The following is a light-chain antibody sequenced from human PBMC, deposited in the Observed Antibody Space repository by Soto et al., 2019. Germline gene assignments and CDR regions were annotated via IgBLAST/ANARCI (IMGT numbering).Light chain of an antibody. V-gene: IGKV1-6*02. CDR1: QGIGND. CDR3: LQDHNYPLT. CDR2: AAA. J-gene: IGKJ4*01. Sequence: ANQMAQSPSSLSASVGDRVTITCRASQGIGNDVGWFQQKPGKAPKLLIYAAATLQSGVPSRFSGSRSGTDFTLTISSLQPEDFATYYCLQDHNYPLTFGGGTKVEIK.